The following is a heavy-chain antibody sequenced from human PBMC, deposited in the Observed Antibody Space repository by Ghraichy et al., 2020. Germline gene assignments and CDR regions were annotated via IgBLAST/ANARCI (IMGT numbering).Heavy chain of an antibody. CDR2: IYYSGST. CDR1: GGSISPYY. J-gene: IGHJ4*02. CDR3: ARVSIAAAAVDFDS. D-gene: IGHD6-13*01. Sequence: SETLSLTCTVSGGSISPYYWSWIRQPPGKGLEWIGSIYYSGSTTYNPSLRSRVTISVDTSKKYFSLKLSSVTAADTAVYYCARVSIAAAAVDFDSWGQGTLVTVSS. V-gene: IGHV4-59*01.